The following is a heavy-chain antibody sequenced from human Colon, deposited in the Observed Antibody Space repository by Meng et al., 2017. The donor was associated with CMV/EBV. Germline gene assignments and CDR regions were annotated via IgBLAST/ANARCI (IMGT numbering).Heavy chain of an antibody. CDR2: ISGSTGYT. D-gene: IGHD1-1*01. J-gene: IGHJ4*02. V-gene: IGHV1-18*01. CDR1: GYTFTSYG. CDR3: ARGRPNWSGVLDY. Sequence: VQRVRVGAEVKEPGASVLVSCRSSGYTFTSYGINWVRQAPGQGLEWMGWISGSTGYTNRAQKFQGRVTMTTDTSTSTAYLALTSLTSNDTAVYYCARGRPNWSGVLDYWGQGTLVTVSS.